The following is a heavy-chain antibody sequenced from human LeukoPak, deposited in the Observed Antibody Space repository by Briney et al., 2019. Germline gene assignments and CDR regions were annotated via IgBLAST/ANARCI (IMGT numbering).Heavy chain of an antibody. V-gene: IGHV3-23*01. J-gene: IGHJ4*02. CDR3: AKDGYDSPNYFDK. D-gene: IGHD2-2*01. Sequence: PGGSLRLSCAASGFTFSRHAMNWVRQAPGKGLEWVSGISHSGGSTYYADSVKGRFTISRDNSKSTLYLQMNSLRAEDTAVYYCAKDGYDSPNYFDKWGQGTLVTVSS. CDR1: GFTFSRHA. CDR2: ISHSGGST.